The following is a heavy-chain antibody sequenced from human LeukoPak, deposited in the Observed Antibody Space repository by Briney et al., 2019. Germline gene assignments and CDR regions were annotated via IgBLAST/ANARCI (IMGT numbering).Heavy chain of an antibody. V-gene: IGHV4-34*01. CDR2: INHSGST. CDR3: AILGSDFDY. Sequence: PSETLSLTCAVYGGSFSGYYWSWIRQPPGKGLEWIGEINHSGSTNYNPSLKSRVTISVDSSKNQFSLKLSSVTAADTAVYYCAILGSDFDYWGQATLVTVSS. CDR1: GGSFSGYY. D-gene: IGHD7-27*01. J-gene: IGHJ4*02.